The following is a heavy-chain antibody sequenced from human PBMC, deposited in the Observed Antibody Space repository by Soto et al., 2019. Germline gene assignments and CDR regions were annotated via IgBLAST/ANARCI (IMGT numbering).Heavy chain of an antibody. Sequence: GGSLRLSCAASGFTFSNAWMSWVRQPPGKGLEWVGRIKSKTDGGTTDYAAPVKGRFTISRDDSKNTLYLQMNSLKTEDAAVYYCTTGLVVPAASFDYWGQGTLVTVSS. CDR1: GFTFSNAW. CDR3: TTGLVVPAASFDY. D-gene: IGHD2-2*01. J-gene: IGHJ4*02. CDR2: IKSKTDGGTT. V-gene: IGHV3-15*01.